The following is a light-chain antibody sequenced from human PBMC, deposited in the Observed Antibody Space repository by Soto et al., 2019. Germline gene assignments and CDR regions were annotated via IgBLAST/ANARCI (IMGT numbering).Light chain of an antibody. CDR3: HQYHNFPRT. J-gene: IGKJ1*01. CDR2: KAS. CDR1: QSINGW. V-gene: IGKV1-5*03. Sequence: IQLTQSPSTLSAALGDRVTITCRASQSINGWLAWYQQKPGQAPNLLIYKASTLESGVPSRFRGSGSGTEFTLTVSSLQPDDFETYYCHQYHNFPRTFGQGTKVDIK.